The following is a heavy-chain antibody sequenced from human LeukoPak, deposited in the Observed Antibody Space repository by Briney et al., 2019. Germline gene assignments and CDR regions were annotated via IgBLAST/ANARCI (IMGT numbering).Heavy chain of an antibody. CDR2: IYHGGSI. Sequence: SETLSLTCTASGYSISSGNYWGWIRQPPGKGLEWIGNIYHGGSIYYNPSLKSRVTISVDTSKNQFSLKLSSVTAADTAVYYCARGHLLGYWGQGTLVTVSS. J-gene: IGHJ4*02. D-gene: IGHD3-16*01. CDR1: GYSISSGNY. V-gene: IGHV4-38-2*02. CDR3: ARGHLLGY.